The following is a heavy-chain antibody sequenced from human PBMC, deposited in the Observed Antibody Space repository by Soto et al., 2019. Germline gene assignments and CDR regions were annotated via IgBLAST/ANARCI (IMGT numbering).Heavy chain of an antibody. CDR3: ARSAYCGGDCYANAFDI. Sequence: QVQLVESGGGVVQPGRSLRLSCAASGFTFSSYAMHWVRQAPGKGLEWVAVISYDGSNKYYADSVKGRFTISRDNSKNTLDLQMNSLRAEDTAVYYCARSAYCGGDCYANAFDIWGQGTMVTVSS. V-gene: IGHV3-30-3*01. D-gene: IGHD2-21*02. CDR2: ISYDGSNK. CDR1: GFTFSSYA. J-gene: IGHJ3*02.